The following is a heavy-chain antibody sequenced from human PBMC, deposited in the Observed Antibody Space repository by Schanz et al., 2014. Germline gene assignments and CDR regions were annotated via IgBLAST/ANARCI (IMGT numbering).Heavy chain of an antibody. CDR2: INTGSGDT. J-gene: IGHJ4*02. D-gene: IGHD5-12*01. CDR3: ARGIGGYGANNYFDY. CDR1: EYSFTSYS. Sequence: QVHLVQSGAEVKRPGASVKVSCKASEYSFTSYSMHWVRQAPGQRLEWMGWINTGSGDTKYSQNFQGRVTITRDTSASTAYMELSSLRSEDTAVYSCARGIGGYGANNYFDYWGRGTLVTVFS. V-gene: IGHV1-3*04.